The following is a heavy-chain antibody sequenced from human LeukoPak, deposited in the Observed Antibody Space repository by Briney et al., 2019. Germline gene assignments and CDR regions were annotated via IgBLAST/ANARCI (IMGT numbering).Heavy chain of an antibody. Sequence: GASVKVSCKASGYTFTSYDINWVRQATGQGLEWMGWMNPNSGNTGYAQKFQGRVTMTRNTSISTAYMELSSLRSEDTAVYYCARGAVYGSGRYYNGFDPWGQGTLVTVSS. CDR3: ARGAVYGSGRYYNGFDP. CDR1: GYTFTSYD. CDR2: MNPNSGNT. J-gene: IGHJ5*02. V-gene: IGHV1-8*01. D-gene: IGHD3-10*01.